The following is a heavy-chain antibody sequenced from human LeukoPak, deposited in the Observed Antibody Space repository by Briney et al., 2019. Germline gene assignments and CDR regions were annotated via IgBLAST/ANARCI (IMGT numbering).Heavy chain of an antibody. CDR1: GYTFSSCA. CDR3: ARGGYDFVYYYYGMDV. D-gene: IGHD3-3*01. J-gene: IGHJ6*02. CDR2: INPNSGGT. V-gene: IGHV1-2*06. Sequence: ASVKVSCKASGYTFSSCAINWVRQAPGQGLEWMGRINPNSGGTNYAQKFQGRVTMTRDTSISTAYMELSRLRSDDTAVYYCARGGYDFVYYYYGMDVWGQGTTVTVSS.